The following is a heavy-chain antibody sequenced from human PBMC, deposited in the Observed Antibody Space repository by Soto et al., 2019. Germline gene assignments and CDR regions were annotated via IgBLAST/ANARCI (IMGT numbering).Heavy chain of an antibody. V-gene: IGHV4-59*01. D-gene: IGHD2-8*02. CDR3: ARDKTGGVPYYFDY. Sequence: SETLSLTCTVSGGSISSYYWSWIRQPPGKGLEWIGYIYYSGSTNYNPSLKSRVTISVDTSKNQFSLKLSSVTAADTAVYYCARDKTGGVPYYFDYWGRGPLVTVSS. CDR1: GGSISSYY. CDR2: IYYSGST. J-gene: IGHJ4*02.